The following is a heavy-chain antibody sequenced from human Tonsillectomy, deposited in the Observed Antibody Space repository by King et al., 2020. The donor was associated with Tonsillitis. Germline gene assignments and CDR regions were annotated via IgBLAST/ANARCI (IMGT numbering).Heavy chain of an antibody. CDR3: ARRGIINYGMDV. Sequence: QLVQSGAEVKKPGSSLKVSCKASGGTFNNYGISWVRQAPGQGLEWMGGIIPIFGETNYARKFQGRFPITADESTRTAYMGLSSLRSDDTAVYYCARRGIINYGMDVWGQGTTVIVSS. J-gene: IGHJ6*02. CDR1: GGTFNNYG. CDR2: IIPIFGET. V-gene: IGHV1-69*01. D-gene: IGHD2-15*01.